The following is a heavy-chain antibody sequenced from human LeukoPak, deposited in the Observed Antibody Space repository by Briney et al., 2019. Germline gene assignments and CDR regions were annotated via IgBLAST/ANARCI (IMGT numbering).Heavy chain of an antibody. Sequence: GGSLRLSCAASGFTFSSYSMNWVRQAPGKGLEWVSMIYPNGNTFYTNSVKGRFTISRDNSKNTLDLQMSSLRAEDTAVYYCARRGHGYGSPFDYWGQGTLVTVSS. CDR3: ARRGHGYGSPFDY. CDR1: GFTFSSYS. D-gene: IGHD5-18*01. V-gene: IGHV3-66*04. CDR2: IYPNGNT. J-gene: IGHJ4*02.